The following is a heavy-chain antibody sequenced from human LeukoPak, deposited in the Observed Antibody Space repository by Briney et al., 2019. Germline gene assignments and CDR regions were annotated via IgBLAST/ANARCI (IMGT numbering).Heavy chain of an antibody. D-gene: IGHD6-19*01. V-gene: IGHV1-8*03. Sequence: ASVKVSCKASGYTFTSYGISWVRQAPGQGLEWMGWMNPNSGNTGYAQKFQGRVTITRNTSISTAYMELSSLRSEDTAVYYCARGVVAQWLAIYYYYYMDVWGKGTTVTVSS. CDR2: MNPNSGNT. J-gene: IGHJ6*03. CDR3: ARGVVAQWLAIYYYYYMDV. CDR1: GYTFTSYG.